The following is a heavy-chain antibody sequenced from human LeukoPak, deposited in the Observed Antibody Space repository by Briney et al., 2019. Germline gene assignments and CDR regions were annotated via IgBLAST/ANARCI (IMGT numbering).Heavy chain of an antibody. J-gene: IGHJ4*02. D-gene: IGHD3-10*01. Sequence: SETLSLTCAVSGGFISSSNWWSWVRQPPGKGLEWIGEIYHSGSTNYNPSLKSRVTISVDKSKNQFSLKLSSVTAADTAVYYCAGATAYYYGSGRSFDYWGQGTLVTVSS. CDR1: GGFISSSNW. V-gene: IGHV4-4*02. CDR2: IYHSGST. CDR3: AGATAYYYGSGRSFDY.